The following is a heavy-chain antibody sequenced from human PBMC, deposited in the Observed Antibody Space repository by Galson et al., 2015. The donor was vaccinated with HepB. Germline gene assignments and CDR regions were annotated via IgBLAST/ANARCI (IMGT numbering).Heavy chain of an antibody. CDR2: IVVGSGNT. Sequence: SVKVSCKASGFTFTSSAVQWVRQARGQRLEWIGWIVVGSGNTNYAQKFQERVTITRDMSTSTAYMELSSLRSEDTAVYYCALAIAAAGYYYYYMDVWGKGTTVTVSS. CDR1: GFTFTSSA. V-gene: IGHV1-58*01. J-gene: IGHJ6*03. CDR3: ALAIAAAGYYYYYMDV. D-gene: IGHD6-13*01.